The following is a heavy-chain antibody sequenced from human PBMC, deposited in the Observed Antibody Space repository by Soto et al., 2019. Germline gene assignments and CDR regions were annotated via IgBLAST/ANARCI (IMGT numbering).Heavy chain of an antibody. CDR1: GYTFTSYG. CDR2: ISAYNGNT. Sequence: QVQLVESGAEVKKPGASVKVSCKASGYTFTSYGISWVRQAPGHGLEWMGWISAYNGNTNYAQKLQGRVTMTTDTSTSTAYMELRSLRSDDTAVYYCARGDRVDSSGPIPFDYWGQGTLVTVSS. V-gene: IGHV1-18*01. J-gene: IGHJ4*02. D-gene: IGHD3-22*01. CDR3: ARGDRVDSSGPIPFDY.